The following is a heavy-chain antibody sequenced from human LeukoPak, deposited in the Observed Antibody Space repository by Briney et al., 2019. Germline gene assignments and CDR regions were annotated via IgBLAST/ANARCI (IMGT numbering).Heavy chain of an antibody. D-gene: IGHD3-22*01. CDR3: ARVPYYYDSSGPHDY. Sequence: ASVKVSCKASGYTFTSYYMHWVRQAPGQGLEWMGIINPSGGSTSYAQKFQGRVTMTRDTSTSTVYMELSSLRSEDTAVYYCARVPYYYDSSGPHDYWGQGTLVTVSS. V-gene: IGHV1-46*01. J-gene: IGHJ4*02. CDR1: GYTFTSYY. CDR2: INPSGGST.